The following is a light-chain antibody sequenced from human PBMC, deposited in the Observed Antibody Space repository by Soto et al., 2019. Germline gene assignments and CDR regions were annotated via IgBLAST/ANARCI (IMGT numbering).Light chain of an antibody. CDR2: DVS. CDR3: QAYDYILTASV. CDR1: SSDVGDYNS. V-gene: IGLV2-11*01. J-gene: IGLJ3*02. Sequence: QSALTQPRSVSGSPGQSVTVSCIGTSSDVGDYNSVSWYQQHPGKAPKLMIYDVSKRPSGVPDRFSGSKSGNTASLTISGLQAEDEADYYCQAYDYILTASVFGGGTKVTV.